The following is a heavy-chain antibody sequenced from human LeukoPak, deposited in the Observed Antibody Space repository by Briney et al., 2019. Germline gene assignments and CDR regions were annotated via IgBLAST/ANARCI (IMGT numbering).Heavy chain of an antibody. CDR2: IILIFGTA. V-gene: IGHV1-69*13. CDR1: GGTFSSYA. D-gene: IGHD6-19*01. J-gene: IGHJ4*02. CDR3: ARGEEWLVHSAIDY. Sequence: SVKVSCKASGGTFSSYAISWVRQAPGQGLEWMGGIILIFGTANYAQKFQGRVTITADESTSTAYMELSSLRSEDTAVYYCARGEEWLVHSAIDYWGQGTLVTVSS.